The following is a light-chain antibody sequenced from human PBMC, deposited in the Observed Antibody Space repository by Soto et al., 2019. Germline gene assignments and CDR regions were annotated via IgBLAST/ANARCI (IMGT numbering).Light chain of an antibody. Sequence: EIVLTQSPATLSLSPEERATLSCRASQSVGSYLAWYQQKPGQAPRLLIYGASNRAPGIPARFSGSGSGTDFTLTISSLEPEDFAVYHCLQRSIGFTFGPGTKVDIK. J-gene: IGKJ3*01. CDR3: LQRSIGFT. CDR1: QSVGSY. CDR2: GAS. V-gene: IGKV3-11*01.